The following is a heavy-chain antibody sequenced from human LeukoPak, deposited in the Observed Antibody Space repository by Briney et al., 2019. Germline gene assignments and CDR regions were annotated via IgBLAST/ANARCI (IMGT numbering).Heavy chain of an antibody. Sequence: GGSLRLSCVASGFSLSGYWMYWVRQAPGKGLMYISRNNGDGSTTNYADVVKGRFTMSRDNVKNTLYLQMNSLRAEDTAVYYCARDARNTAMGAFDYWGQGTLVTVSS. J-gene: IGHJ4*02. CDR1: GFSLSGYW. CDR2: NNGDGSTT. CDR3: ARDARNTAMGAFDY. V-gene: IGHV3-74*01. D-gene: IGHD5-18*01.